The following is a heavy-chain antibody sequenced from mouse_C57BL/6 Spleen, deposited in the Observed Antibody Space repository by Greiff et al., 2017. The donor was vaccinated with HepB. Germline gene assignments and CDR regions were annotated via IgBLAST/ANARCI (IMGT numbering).Heavy chain of an antibody. CDR2: IDPSDSYT. CDR1: GYTFTSYW. V-gene: IGHV1-69*01. D-gene: IGHD2-5*01. J-gene: IGHJ3*01. CDR3: ARSDSNWAWFAY. Sequence: QVQLQQPGAELVMPGASVKLSCKASGYTFTSYWMHWVKQRPGQGLEWIGEIDPSDSYTNYNQKFKGKSTLTVDKSSSTAYMQRSSLTSEDSAVYYCARSDSNWAWFAYWGQGTLVTVSA.